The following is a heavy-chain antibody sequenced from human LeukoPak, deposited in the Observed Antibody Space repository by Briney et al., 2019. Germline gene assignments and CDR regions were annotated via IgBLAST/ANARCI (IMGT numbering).Heavy chain of an antibody. V-gene: IGHV3-48*01. CDR1: AFTFSDYS. CDR2: ISGRSSTI. J-gene: IGHJ4*02. D-gene: IGHD1-26*01. CDR3: ARDRIKSGSYYFDY. Sequence: GGSLRLSCAASAFTFSDYSMNWVRQAPGKGLEWVSYISGRSSTIYYTDSVKGRFTISRDNAKNSMYLQMNSLRAEDTAVYYCARDRIKSGSYYFDYWGQGTLVTVSS.